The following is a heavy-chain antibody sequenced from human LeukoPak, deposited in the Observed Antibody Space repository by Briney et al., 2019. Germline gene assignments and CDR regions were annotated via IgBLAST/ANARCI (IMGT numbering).Heavy chain of an antibody. CDR3: ARDHYYDSSGYNGMDV. Sequence: PSETLSLTCTVSGGSISSGDYYWNWIRQPPGKGLEWIGYIFYSVSTHYNPSLKSRFTISLDTSKNQFSLKLSSVTAADTAVYYCARDHYYDSSGYNGMDVWGQGTTVTVSS. CDR1: GGSISSGDYY. CDR2: IFYSVST. J-gene: IGHJ6*02. D-gene: IGHD3-22*01. V-gene: IGHV4-30-4*02.